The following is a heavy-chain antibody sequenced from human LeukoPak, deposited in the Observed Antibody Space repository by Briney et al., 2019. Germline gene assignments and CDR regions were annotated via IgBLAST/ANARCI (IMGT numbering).Heavy chain of an antibody. CDR3: ARSGYSYGYPDY. V-gene: IGHV4-59*01. D-gene: IGHD5-18*01. Sequence: PSETLSLTCTVSGGSISSYYWSWIRQPPGKGLEWIGYIYYSGSTNYNPSLKSRVTISVDTSKNQFSLKLSSVTAADTAVYYCARSGYSYGYPDYWGQGTLVTVSS. CDR2: IYYSGST. J-gene: IGHJ4*02. CDR1: GGSISSYY.